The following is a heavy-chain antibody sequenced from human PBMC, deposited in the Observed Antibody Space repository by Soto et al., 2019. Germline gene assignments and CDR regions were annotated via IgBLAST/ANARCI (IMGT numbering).Heavy chain of an antibody. D-gene: IGHD2-21*02. Sequence: SETLSLTCSVSGGSIGSYYWSWIRQPPGKGLEWIGYIYYSGSTNYNPSLKSRITISVDTSKNQFSLKLSSVTAADTAVYYCARSSPVVTAPWGQGTLVTSPQ. CDR3: ARSSPVVTAP. V-gene: IGHV4-59*12. CDR1: GGSIGSYY. CDR2: IYYSGST. J-gene: IGHJ5*02.